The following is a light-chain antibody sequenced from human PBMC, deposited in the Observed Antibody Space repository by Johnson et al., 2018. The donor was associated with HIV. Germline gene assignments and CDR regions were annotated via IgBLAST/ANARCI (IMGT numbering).Light chain of an antibody. V-gene: IGLV1-51*02. J-gene: IGLJ1*01. CDR1: SSNIGNNY. CDR3: GTWGSSLSANYD. Sequence: QSVLTQSPSVSAAPGQKVTISCSGSSSNIGNNYVSWYQQLPGTAPKLLIYENNKRPSGIPDRFSGSNSGTSATLGITGLQTGDEADYYCGTWGSSLSANYDFGTGTKVTV. CDR2: ENN.